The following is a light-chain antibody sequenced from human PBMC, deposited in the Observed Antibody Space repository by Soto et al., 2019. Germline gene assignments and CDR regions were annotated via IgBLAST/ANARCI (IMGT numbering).Light chain of an antibody. CDR1: SSDVGAYNF. Sequence: QSALTQPASVSGSPGQSITISCTGSSSDVGAYNFVSWYQHHPGKAPKLILYEVTTRPSGVSSRFSGSKSGNTASLTISGLQADDEANYYCSSYTSSNTPYVFGTGTKSPS. CDR2: EVT. CDR3: SSYTSSNTPYV. V-gene: IGLV2-14*01. J-gene: IGLJ1*01.